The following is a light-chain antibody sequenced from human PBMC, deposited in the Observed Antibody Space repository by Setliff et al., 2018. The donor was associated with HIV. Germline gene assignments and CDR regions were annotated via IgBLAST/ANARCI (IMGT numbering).Light chain of an antibody. CDR2: EVD. V-gene: IGLV2-23*02. CDR3: CSYGSGDIWV. CDR1: SSDVGNTLS. J-gene: IGLJ2*01. Sequence: QSALTQPASVSGSPGQSITISCTGSSSDVGNTLSVSWYQQNVGEVPKLLIYEVDRRPSGISHRFSDSKSGNTASLTISGLQVEDEADYYCCSYGSGDIWVFGGGTKGTVL.